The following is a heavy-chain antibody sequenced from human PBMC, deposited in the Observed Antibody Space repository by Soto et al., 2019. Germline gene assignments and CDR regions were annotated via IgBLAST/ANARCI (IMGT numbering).Heavy chain of an antibody. Sequence: GASVKVSCKASGYTFTSYYMHWVRQAPGQGLEWMGIINPSGGSTSYAQKFQGRVTMTRDTSTSTVYMELSSLRSEDTAVYYCARVRASGDYYYYAMDVWGPGTTVTLSS. J-gene: IGHJ6*02. CDR2: INPSGGST. CDR3: ARVRASGDYYYYAMDV. D-gene: IGHD3-10*01. CDR1: GYTFTSYY. V-gene: IGHV1-46*03.